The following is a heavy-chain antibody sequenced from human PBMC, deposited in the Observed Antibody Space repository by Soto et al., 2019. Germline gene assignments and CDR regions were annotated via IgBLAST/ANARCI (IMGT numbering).Heavy chain of an antibody. J-gene: IGHJ4*02. CDR1: GFTFSSYA. CDR3: ANCDSGYYYYFDY. V-gene: IGHV3-23*01. CDR2: ISGSGGST. D-gene: IGHD3-22*01. Sequence: GGSLGLSCAASGFTFSSYAMSWVRQAPGKGLEWVSAISGSGGSTYYADSVKGRFTISRDNSKNTLYLQMNSLRAEDTAVYYCANCDSGYYYYFDYWGQGTLVTVSS.